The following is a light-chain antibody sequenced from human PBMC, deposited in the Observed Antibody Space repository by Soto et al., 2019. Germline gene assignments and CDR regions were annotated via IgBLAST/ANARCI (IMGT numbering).Light chain of an antibody. CDR2: EAS. J-gene: IGKJ4*01. V-gene: IGKV1-27*01. Sequence: DIQMTQSPSSLSASVGDRVVITCRASQGISNYLAWYQQKPGKVPKLLIYEASTLQSGVPSRFSGSGSGTDFTLTINGLQPEDVATYYCQKYNIVPLTFGGGTKVEI. CDR1: QGISNY. CDR3: QKYNIVPLT.